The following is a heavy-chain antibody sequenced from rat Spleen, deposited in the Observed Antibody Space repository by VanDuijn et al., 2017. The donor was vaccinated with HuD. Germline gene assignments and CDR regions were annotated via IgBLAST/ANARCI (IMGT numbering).Heavy chain of an antibody. CDR2: INHIGCTT. D-gene: IGHD5-1*01. V-gene: IGHV5-19*01. Sequence: EVQLVESGGGLVQPGRSLKLSCAASGFTFSNYGMHWIRQAPRKGLEWVATINHIGCTTYYPDSVMGRFTISRDDAKRTLYLQMNSLRSEDTATYYCTREDWVLDYWGQGVMVTVSS. CDR1: GFTFSNYG. J-gene: IGHJ2*01. CDR3: TREDWVLDY.